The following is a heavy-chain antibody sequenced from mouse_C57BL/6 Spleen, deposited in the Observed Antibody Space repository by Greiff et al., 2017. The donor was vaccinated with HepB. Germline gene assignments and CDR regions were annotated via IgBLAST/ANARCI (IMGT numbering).Heavy chain of an antibody. Sequence: EVNVVESGGGLVKPGGSLKLSCAASGFTFSSYAMSWVRQTPEKRLEWVATISDGGSYTYYPDNVKGRFTISRDNAKNNLYLQMSHLKSEDTAMYYCARDHSFDYWGQGTTLTVSS. V-gene: IGHV5-4*01. J-gene: IGHJ2*01. CDR1: GFTFSSYA. CDR2: ISDGGSYT. CDR3: ARDHSFDY.